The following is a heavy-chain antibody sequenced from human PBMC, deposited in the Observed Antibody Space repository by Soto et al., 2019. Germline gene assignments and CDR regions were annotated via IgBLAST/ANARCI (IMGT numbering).Heavy chain of an antibody. V-gene: IGHV1-3*01. CDR3: ATRLGYYSWFAP. CDR2: INAGNGNT. J-gene: IGHJ5*02. D-gene: IGHD3-3*01. CDR1: GYTFTSYA. Sequence: ASVKVSCKASGYTFTSYAMHWVRQAPGQRLEWMGWINAGNGNTKYSQKFQGRVTITRDTSASTAYMELSSLRSEDTAVYYCATRLGYYSWFAPWGQGTLVTVSS.